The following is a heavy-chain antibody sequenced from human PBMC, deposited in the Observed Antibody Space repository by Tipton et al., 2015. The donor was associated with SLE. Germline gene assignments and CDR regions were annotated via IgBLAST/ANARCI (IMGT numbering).Heavy chain of an antibody. CDR3: ARDRHNYGLDV. V-gene: IGHV3-48*03. J-gene: IGHJ6*02. CDR1: GFTFSSYE. Sequence: SLRLSCAASGFTFSSYEMKWVRQAPGKGLEWVSYISSTGSTIYYADSVKGRFTISRDNAKNSLFLQMNSLRAGDTAMYYCARDRHNYGLDVWGQGTPEVTISS. CDR2: ISSTGSTI. D-gene: IGHD5-24*01.